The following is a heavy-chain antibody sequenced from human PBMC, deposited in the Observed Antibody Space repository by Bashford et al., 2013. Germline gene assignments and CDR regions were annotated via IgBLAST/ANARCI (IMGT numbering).Heavy chain of an antibody. Sequence: VRQAPGKGLEWVALMSFDGSKEYYADSVKGRFTISRDNSKNTLHLQMNSLRAEDTAVYYCAKDLSGSYSAPNYWGQGTPVTVSS. D-gene: IGHD1-26*01. CDR3: AKDLSGSYSAPNY. CDR2: MSFDGSKE. V-gene: IGHV3-30*18. J-gene: IGHJ4*02.